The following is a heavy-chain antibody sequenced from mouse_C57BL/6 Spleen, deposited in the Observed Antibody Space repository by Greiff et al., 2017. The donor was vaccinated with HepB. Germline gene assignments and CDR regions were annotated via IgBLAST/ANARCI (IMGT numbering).Heavy chain of an antibody. CDR1: GFTFSSYA. J-gene: IGHJ3*01. CDR3: TRDPLTGPGGWFAY. CDR2: ISSGGDYI. V-gene: IGHV5-9-1*02. D-gene: IGHD4-1*01. Sequence: EVMLVESGEGLVKPGGSLKLSCAASGFTFSSYAMSWVRQTPEKRLEWVAYISSGGDYIYYADTVKGRFTISRDNARNTLYLQMSSLKSEDTAMYYCTRDPLTGPGGWFAYWGQGTLVTVSA.